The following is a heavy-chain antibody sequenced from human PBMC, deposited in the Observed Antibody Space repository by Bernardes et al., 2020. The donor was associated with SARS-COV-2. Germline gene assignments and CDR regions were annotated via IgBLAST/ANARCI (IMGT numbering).Heavy chain of an antibody. J-gene: IGHJ3*02. D-gene: IGHD3-10*01. Sequence: GGSLRLSCAASGFSSSNYAMSWVRQATGKVLEWVSAIRVTGGQAFYEDSVMGWCTTSRDNSKITLSLEMNNLRAEDTAVYYCAKSMGYGSGSYYHDAFDIWGQGTKVTVAS. CDR3: AKSMGYGSGSYYHDAFDI. CDR2: IRVTGGQA. CDR1: GFSSSNYA. V-gene: IGHV3-23*01.